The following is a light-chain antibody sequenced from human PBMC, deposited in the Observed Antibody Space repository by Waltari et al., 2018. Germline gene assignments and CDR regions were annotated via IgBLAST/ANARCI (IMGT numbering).Light chain of an antibody. CDR3: AAWDDSLSGAV. CDR2: RNN. J-gene: IGLJ7*01. CDR1: SSNIGNNY. Sequence: QSVLTQPPSASGTPGQRVTISCSGSSSNIGNNYVSWYQQLPGTAPKLLIYRNNQRPSGVPDRFSGSKSGTSASLAISGLRSEDEADYYCAAWDDSLSGAVFGGGTQLTVL. V-gene: IGLV1-47*01.